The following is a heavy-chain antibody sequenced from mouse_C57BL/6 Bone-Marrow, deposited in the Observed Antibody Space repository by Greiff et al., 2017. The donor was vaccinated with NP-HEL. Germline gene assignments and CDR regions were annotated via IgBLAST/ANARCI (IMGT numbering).Heavy chain of an antibody. D-gene: IGHD2-4*01. CDR3: ARSTYYDYADDPFYDMDD. CDR2: IRHKANGSTS. J-gene: IGHJ4*01. Sequence: EVKLVESGGGLVQPGGSLSLSCAASGFTFTDYYMSWVRQPPGKALEWLGFIRHKANGSTSEYSASVKGRFTISRDNSQSILYLQMNALRAEESATYYCARSTYYDYADDPFYDMDDWGQGTSVTVSS. CDR1: GFTFTDYY. V-gene: IGHV7-3*01.